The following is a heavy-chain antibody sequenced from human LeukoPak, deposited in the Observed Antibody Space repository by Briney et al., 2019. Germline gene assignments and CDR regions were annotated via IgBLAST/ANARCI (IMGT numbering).Heavy chain of an antibody. J-gene: IGHJ6*03. V-gene: IGHV1-8*03. CDR2: INPNSGNT. Sequence: ASVKVSCKASGYTFTDSYIHWVRQAPGQGLEWVGWINPNSGNTGYAQKFQGRVTITRNTSISTAYMELSSLRSEDTAVYYCARGRKQLADYYYYMDVWGEGTTVTVSS. CDR3: ARGRKQLADYYYYMDV. CDR1: GYTFTDSY. D-gene: IGHD6-13*01.